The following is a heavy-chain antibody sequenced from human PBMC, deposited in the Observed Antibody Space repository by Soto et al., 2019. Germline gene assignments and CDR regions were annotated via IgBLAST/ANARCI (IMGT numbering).Heavy chain of an antibody. CDR1: GFTVSSYS. CDR3: ARDGRIAAAGAAFDI. D-gene: IGHD6-13*01. CDR2: SSSSSSTI. V-gene: IGHV3-48*02. J-gene: IGHJ3*02. Sequence: GGSLRLSCAASGFTVSSYSMNWVSQAPGKGLEWVSYSSSSSSTIYYAYSVKGRFTISRDNAKNSLYLQMNSMRDEDTAVYFCARDGRIAAAGAAFDIWGQGTMVTVSS.